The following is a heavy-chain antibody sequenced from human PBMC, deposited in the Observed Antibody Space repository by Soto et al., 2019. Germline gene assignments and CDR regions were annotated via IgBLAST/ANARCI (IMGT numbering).Heavy chain of an antibody. CDR3: ARHRHGSGSYYFILGNYMDV. J-gene: IGHJ6*03. Sequence: QLQLQESGPGLVKPSETLSLTCTVSGGSISSSSYYWGWIRQPPGKGLEWIGSIYYSGSTYYNPYFKSRVTISVDTSKNQFSLKLSFVTAADTAVDYCARHRHGSGSYYFILGNYMDVWGKGTTVTVSS. CDR1: GGSISSSSYY. D-gene: IGHD3-10*01. V-gene: IGHV4-39*01. CDR2: IYYSGST.